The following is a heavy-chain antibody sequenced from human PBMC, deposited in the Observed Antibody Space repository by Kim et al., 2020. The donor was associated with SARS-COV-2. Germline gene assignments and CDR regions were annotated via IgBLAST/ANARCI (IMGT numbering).Heavy chain of an antibody. J-gene: IGHJ4*02. CDR2: GSTT. V-gene: IGHV3-74*03. Sequence: GSTTTSADSVKGRFTISRDNAKNTLYLQMNGRRVEGTAVYHCAAVTGTVNWGQGTLVIVSS. D-gene: IGHD6-19*01. CDR3: AAVTGTVN.